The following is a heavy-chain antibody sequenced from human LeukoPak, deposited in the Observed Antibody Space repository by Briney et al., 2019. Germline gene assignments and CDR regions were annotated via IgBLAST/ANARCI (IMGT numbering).Heavy chain of an antibody. CDR1: GFTFSGYW. CDR3: ATGGGWVPSFGVVTHIDV. J-gene: IGHJ6*03. CDR2: IDNDGHGI. D-gene: IGHD3-3*01. Sequence: GGSLRLSCAAPGFTFSGYWMRWVRQGPEKGLELVSRIDNDGHGILYADSVEERFTTSRNNAKNTLYLQINSLRFEDTAVYYCATGGGWVPSFGVVTHIDVWGKGTTVTVSS. V-gene: IGHV3-74*03.